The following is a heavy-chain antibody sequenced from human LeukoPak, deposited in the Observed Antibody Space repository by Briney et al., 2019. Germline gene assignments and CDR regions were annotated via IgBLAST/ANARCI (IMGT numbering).Heavy chain of an antibody. D-gene: IGHD5/OR15-5a*01. J-gene: IGHJ6*03. CDR2: FYHGGST. CDR1: GYSISTGYY. CDR3: ARPVYGYYYYMDV. V-gene: IGHV4-38-2*02. Sequence: SETLSLTCTVSGYSISTGYYWDWIRQPPGKGLEWIGTFYHGGSTYYNPSLKSRVTISVDTSKNQFSLKLSSVTAADTAVYYCARPVYGYYYYMDVWGKGTTVTISS.